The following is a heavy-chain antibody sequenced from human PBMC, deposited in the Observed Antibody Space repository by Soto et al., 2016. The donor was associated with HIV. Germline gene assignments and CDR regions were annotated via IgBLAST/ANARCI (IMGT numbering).Heavy chain of an antibody. CDR1: GGSISSSSYH. D-gene: IGHD6-13*01. Sequence: QVQLQESGPGLVKPSEILSLTCTVSGGSISSSSYHWGWIRQPPGKGLEWIGSINYSGSTYDNPSLKSRVTISVDTSKNQFSLKLNSVTAADTAVYYCARHEFQIAAAAYPQFDYYYYYMDVWGKGTTVTVSS. V-gene: IGHV4-39*01. CDR3: ARHEFQIAAAAYPQFDYYYYYMDV. J-gene: IGHJ6*03. CDR2: INYSGST.